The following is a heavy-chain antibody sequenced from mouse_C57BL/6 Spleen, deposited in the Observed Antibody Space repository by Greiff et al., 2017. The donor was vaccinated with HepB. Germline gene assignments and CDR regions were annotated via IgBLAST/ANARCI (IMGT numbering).Heavy chain of an antibody. J-gene: IGHJ3*01. CDR1: GYSFTGYF. Sequence: EVQLQQSGPELVKPGDSVKISCKASGYSFTGYFMNWVMQSHGKSLEWIGRINPYNGDTFYNQKFKGKATLTVDKSSSTAHMELRSLTSEDSAVYYCARGWWDYDYEAWFAYWGQGTLVTVSA. V-gene: IGHV1-20*01. CDR2: INPYNGDT. CDR3: ARGWWDYDYEAWFAY. D-gene: IGHD2-4*01.